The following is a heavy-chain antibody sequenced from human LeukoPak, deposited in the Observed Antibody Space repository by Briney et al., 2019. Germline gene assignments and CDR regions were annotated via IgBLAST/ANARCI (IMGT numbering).Heavy chain of an antibody. V-gene: IGHV3-53*01. CDR3: ARDQLGYGGNSPWYFDL. Sequence: PGGSLRLSCAASGFTVSSKYMSWVRQAPGKGLEWVSVIYSGGSTYYADSVKGRFTISRDNSKNPLYLQMNSLRAEDTAVYYCARDQLGYGGNSPWYFDLWGRGTLVTVSS. CDR1: GFTVSSKY. J-gene: IGHJ2*01. D-gene: IGHD4-23*01. CDR2: IYSGGST.